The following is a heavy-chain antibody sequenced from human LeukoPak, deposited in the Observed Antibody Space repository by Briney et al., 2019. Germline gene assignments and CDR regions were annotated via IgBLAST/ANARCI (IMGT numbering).Heavy chain of an antibody. D-gene: IGHD3-3*01. Sequence: GGSLRLSWAASGFTFSSYGMHWVRQAPGKGLEWVAFIRYDGSNKYYADSVKGRFTISRDNSKNTLYLQMNSLRAEDTAVYYCAGDLRFLEWFDFDYWGQGTLVTVSS. CDR3: AGDLRFLEWFDFDY. J-gene: IGHJ4*02. CDR1: GFTFSSYG. CDR2: IRYDGSNK. V-gene: IGHV3-30*02.